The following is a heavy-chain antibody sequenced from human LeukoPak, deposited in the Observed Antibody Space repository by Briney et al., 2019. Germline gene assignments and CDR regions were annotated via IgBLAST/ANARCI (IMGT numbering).Heavy chain of an antibody. CDR1: GGSISSSSYY. CDR3: ARTVRITMVRGVIYFDY. V-gene: IGHV4-39*01. CDR2: IFYTGST. D-gene: IGHD3-10*01. Sequence: SETLSLTCTVSGGSISSSSYYWGWIRQPPGKGLEWIGSIFYTGSTYYNPSLKSRVTISVDTSKNQFSLKLRSVTAADTAVYYCARTVRITMVRGVIYFDYWGQGTLVTVSS. J-gene: IGHJ4*02.